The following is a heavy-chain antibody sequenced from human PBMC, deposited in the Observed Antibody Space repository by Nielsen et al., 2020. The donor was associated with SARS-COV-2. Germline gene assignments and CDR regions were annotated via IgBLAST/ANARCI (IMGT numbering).Heavy chain of an antibody. CDR3: ARDQDGGAATSNWYFDL. J-gene: IGHJ2*01. V-gene: IGHV3-21*06. CDR1: GFRFTFYT. CDR2: ITMSGAYM. Sequence: GGSLRLSCAASGFRFTFYTMNWVRQAPGKGLEWVASITMSGAYMYYADSVRGRFTVSRDNAENSLYLQMNSLRDEDTAVYYCARDQDGGAATSNWYFDLWGRGTLVIVSS. D-gene: IGHD6-25*01.